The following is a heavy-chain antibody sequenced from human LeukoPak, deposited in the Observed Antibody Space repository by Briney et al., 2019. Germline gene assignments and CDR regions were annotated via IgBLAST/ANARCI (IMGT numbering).Heavy chain of an antibody. CDR2: IYYSGST. J-gene: IGHJ4*02. CDR3: ARHRAYSSSSPFDY. V-gene: IGHV4-59*08. D-gene: IGHD6-6*01. CDR1: GGSISSDY. Sequence: PSETLSLTCSVSGGSISSDYWSWIRQPPGKGLEWIGYIYYSGSTNYNPSLKSRVTISVDTSKNQFSLKLSSVTAADTAVYYCARHRAYSSSSPFDYWGQGTLVTVSS.